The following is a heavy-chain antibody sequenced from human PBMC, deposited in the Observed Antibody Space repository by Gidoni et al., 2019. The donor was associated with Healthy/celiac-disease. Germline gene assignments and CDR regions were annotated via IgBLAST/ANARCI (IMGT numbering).Heavy chain of an antibody. D-gene: IGHD2-2*01. CDR3: ARVVVVPGGWFDP. CDR1: GGSISRSSYY. Sequence: QLQLQESGPGLVKPSETLSLTCTVSGGSISRSSYYWGWIRQPPGKGLEWIGSIYYSGSTYYNPSLKSRVTISVDTSKNQFSLKLSSVTAADTAVYYCARVVVVPGGWFDPWGQGTLVTVSS. V-gene: IGHV4-39*07. CDR2: IYYSGST. J-gene: IGHJ5*02.